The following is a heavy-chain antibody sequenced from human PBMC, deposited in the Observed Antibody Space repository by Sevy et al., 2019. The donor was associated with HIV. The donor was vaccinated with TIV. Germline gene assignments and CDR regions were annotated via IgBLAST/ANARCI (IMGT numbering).Heavy chain of an antibody. V-gene: IGHV3-21*01. CDR2: ISSSSIHI. CDR3: ARGSQGFDY. Sequence: GGSLRLSCAPSGFTFSSYSMNWVRQAPGKGLEWVSSISSSSIHIFHADSVKGRFTISRDNAKNSLYLQMNSLRAEDTAVYYCARGSQGFDYWGQGTLVTVSS. D-gene: IGHD2-15*01. J-gene: IGHJ4*02. CDR1: GFTFSSYS.